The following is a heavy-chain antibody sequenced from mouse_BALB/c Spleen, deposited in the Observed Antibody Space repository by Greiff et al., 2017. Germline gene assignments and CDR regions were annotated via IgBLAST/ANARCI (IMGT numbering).Heavy chain of an antibody. CDR1: GYAFTNYL. Sequence: QVQLQQSGAELVRPGTSVKVSCKASGYAFTNYLIEWVKQRPGQGLEWIGVINPGSGGTNYNEKFKGKATLTADKSSSTAYMQLSSLTSDDSAVYFCARGGPFDYWGQGTTLTVSS. CDR2: INPGSGGT. J-gene: IGHJ2*01. CDR3: ARGGPFDY. V-gene: IGHV1-54*01.